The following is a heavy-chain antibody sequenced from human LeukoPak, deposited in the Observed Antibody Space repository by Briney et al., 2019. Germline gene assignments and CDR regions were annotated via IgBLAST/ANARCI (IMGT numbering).Heavy chain of an antibody. J-gene: IGHJ4*02. V-gene: IGHV4-39*01. CDR3: ARSDYSGYFDY. D-gene: IGHD4-11*01. Sequence: SETLSLTCTVSGGSVNNNAHYWGWVRQPPGKGLEYIGNVYYSGITYYNPSLQSRVTISVDTSNNQFSLKLSSVTAADTAVYYCARSDYSGYFDYWAREPWSPSPQ. CDR1: GGSVNNNAHY. CDR2: VYYSGIT.